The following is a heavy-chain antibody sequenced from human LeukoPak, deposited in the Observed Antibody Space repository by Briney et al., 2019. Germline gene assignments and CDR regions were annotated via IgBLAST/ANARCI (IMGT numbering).Heavy chain of an antibody. CDR3: TRDRSGEMAARAYFDY. Sequence: SETLSLTCTVSGGSISSYYWSWIRQPPGKGLEWIGYIYYSGSTNYNPSLKSRVTISVDTSKNQYSLKLSSVTAADTHVYYCTRDRSGEMAARAYFDYWGQGTLVTVSS. V-gene: IGHV4-59*01. CDR1: GGSISSYY. D-gene: IGHD5-24*01. J-gene: IGHJ4*02. CDR2: IYYSGST.